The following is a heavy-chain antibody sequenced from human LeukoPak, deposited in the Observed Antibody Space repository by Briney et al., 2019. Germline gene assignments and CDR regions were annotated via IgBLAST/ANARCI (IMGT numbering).Heavy chain of an antibody. D-gene: IGHD5-12*01. CDR1: GYTFTSYD. J-gene: IGHJ4*02. CDR3: ARGRTGWLRLGYYFDY. V-gene: IGHV1-8*01. CDR2: MNPNSGNT. Sequence: ASVKVSCKASGYTFTSYDINWVRQATGQGLEWMGWMNPNSGNTGYAQKFQGRVTMTRNTSISTAYMELSSLRSEDTAVYYRARGRTGWLRLGYYFDYWGQGTLVTVSS.